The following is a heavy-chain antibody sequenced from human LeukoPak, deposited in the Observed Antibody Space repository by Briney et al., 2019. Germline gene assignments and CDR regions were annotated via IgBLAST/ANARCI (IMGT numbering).Heavy chain of an antibody. V-gene: IGHV4-59*01. Sequence: SETLSLTCTVSGGSISSYYWSWIRQPPGKGLEWIGYIYYSGSTNYNPSLKSRVTISVDTSKNQFSLKLSSVTAADTAVYYCARGTILRYYYGMDVWGQGTMVTVSS. CDR3: ARGTILRYYYGMDV. J-gene: IGHJ6*02. CDR2: IYYSGST. D-gene: IGHD2/OR15-2a*01. CDR1: GGSISSYY.